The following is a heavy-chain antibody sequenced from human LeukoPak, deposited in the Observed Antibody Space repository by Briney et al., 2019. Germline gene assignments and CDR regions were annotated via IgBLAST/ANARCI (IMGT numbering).Heavy chain of an antibody. V-gene: IGHV1-18*01. CDR2: ISGYNGNT. D-gene: IGHD6-19*01. CDR1: GYTFSSYG. J-gene: IGHJ4*02. CDR3: ARGGRDSSGWYGDY. Sequence: ASVKVSCKASGYTFSSYGISWVRQAPGQGLEWMGWISGYNGNTDYAQKLQGRVTITTDTSTSTAYMELRSLRSDDTAVYYCARGGRDSSGWYGDYWGQGSMVTVSS.